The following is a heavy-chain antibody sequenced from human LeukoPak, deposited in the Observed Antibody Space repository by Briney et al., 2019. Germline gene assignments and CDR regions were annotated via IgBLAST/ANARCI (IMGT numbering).Heavy chain of an antibody. CDR3: ARSGSYLYYFDY. D-gene: IGHD1-26*01. J-gene: IGHJ4*02. V-gene: IGHV3-7*01. CDR2: IKQDGSEK. Sequence: GGSLRLSCAASGFTFSDYYMSWVRQAPGKGLEWVANIKQDGSEKYYVDSVKGRFTISRDNAKNSLYLQMNSLRAEDTAVYYCARSGSYLYYFDYWGQGTLVTVSS. CDR1: GFTFSDYY.